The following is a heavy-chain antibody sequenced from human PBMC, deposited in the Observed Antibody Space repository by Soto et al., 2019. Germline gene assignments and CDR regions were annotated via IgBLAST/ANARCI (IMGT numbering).Heavy chain of an antibody. Sequence: SQTLSLTCAISVYSVSSNTASWNWIIQSPSRGLEWLGRTYFRSKWYNDYAVSVKSRIIINPDTSNNQFSLQLNSVTPEDTAVYFCAKGDNIGTKNAYAFQPLGQRIMVTVSS. CDR2: TYFRSKWYN. CDR1: VYSVSSNTAS. CDR3: AKGDNIGTKNAYAFQP. J-gene: IGHJ5*02. D-gene: IGHD1-1*01. V-gene: IGHV6-1*01.